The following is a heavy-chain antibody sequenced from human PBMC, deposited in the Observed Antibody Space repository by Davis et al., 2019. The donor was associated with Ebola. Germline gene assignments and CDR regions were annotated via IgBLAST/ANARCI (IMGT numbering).Heavy chain of an antibody. V-gene: IGHV5-51*01. J-gene: IGHJ4*02. CDR1: GNSFTSHW. CDR3: ARAPYYYDVSGFYVDY. D-gene: IGHD3-22*01. CDR2: IYPGDSDT. Sequence: TVSCKDSGNSFTSHWIGWVRQMPGKGLEWMGIIYPGDSDTRYSPSFLGQVIFSADKSISTAYLQWSSLKASDTATYYCARAPYYYDVSGFYVDYWGRGTLVTVSS.